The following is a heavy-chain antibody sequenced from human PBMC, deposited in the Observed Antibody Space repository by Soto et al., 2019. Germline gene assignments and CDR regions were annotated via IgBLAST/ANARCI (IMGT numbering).Heavy chain of an antibody. CDR3: ARGLRSVLDY. CDR2: ISSDEKIK. D-gene: IGHD6-6*01. J-gene: IGHJ4*02. V-gene: IGHV3-33*01. Sequence: WGSLRLSCVASGFIFSNFGMHLFGHAPFKWLEWVAVISSDEKIKQYADSVRGRFAISRDNSKNTLYLQMTSLRAEDTAIYYCARGLRSVLDYWGQGTLVTVSS. CDR1: GFIFSNFG.